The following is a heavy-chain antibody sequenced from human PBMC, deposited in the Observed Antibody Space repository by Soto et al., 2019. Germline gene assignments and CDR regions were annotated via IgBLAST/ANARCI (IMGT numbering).Heavy chain of an antibody. V-gene: IGHV4-34*01. D-gene: IGHD2-2*01. J-gene: IGHJ5*02. CDR1: GGSFSGYY. CDR3: ARERRQLLWAGNWFDP. CDR2: INHSGST. Sequence: SSETLSLTCAVYGGSFSGYYWSWIRQPPGKGLEWIGEINHSGSTNYNPSLKSRVTISVDTSKNQFSLKLSSVTAADTAVYYCARERRQLLWAGNWFDPWGQGTLVTVSS.